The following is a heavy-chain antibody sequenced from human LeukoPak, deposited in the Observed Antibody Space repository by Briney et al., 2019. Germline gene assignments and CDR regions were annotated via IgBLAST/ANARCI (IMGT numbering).Heavy chain of an antibody. CDR3: AKDSYYYGSGSYYLSRYYYYGMDV. CDR1: GFTFSSYA. D-gene: IGHD3-10*01. J-gene: IGHJ6*04. CDR2: ISGSGGST. V-gene: IGHV3-23*01. Sequence: GGSLRLSCAVCGFTFSSYAMSWVRQAPGKGVEGVSAISGSGGSTYYADSVKGRLTICRENSKNTLYLQTNSLRAEDTAVYYCAKDSYYYGSGSYYLSRYYYYGMDVWGKGTTVTVSS.